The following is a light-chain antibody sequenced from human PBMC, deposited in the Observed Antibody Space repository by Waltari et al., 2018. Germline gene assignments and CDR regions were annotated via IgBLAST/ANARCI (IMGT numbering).Light chain of an antibody. CDR2: SNN. V-gene: IGLV1-47*02. CDR1: SSNIGSKF. J-gene: IGLJ3*02. Sequence: QSVPTQPPSASGTPGQRVSISCSGSSSNIGSKFVSWYQQLPGSAPKLLIISNNQRSSGVPDRFSASKSGTSASLAISGLRSDDEGYYYCASWDDSLSHWVFGGGTKVTVL. CDR3: ASWDDSLSHWV.